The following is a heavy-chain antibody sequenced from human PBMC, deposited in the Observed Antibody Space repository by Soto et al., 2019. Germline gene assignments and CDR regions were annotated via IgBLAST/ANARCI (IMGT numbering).Heavy chain of an antibody. CDR2: IYYSGST. CDR3: ARVIAAANYFDY. CDR1: GGSISSGGYY. V-gene: IGHV4-31*03. Sequence: LSLTCTVSGGSISSGGYYWSWIRQHPGKGLEWIGYIYYSGSTYYNPSLKSRVTISVDTSKNQFSLKLSSVTAADTAVYYCARVIAAANYFDYWGQGTLVTVSS. D-gene: IGHD6-13*01. J-gene: IGHJ4*02.